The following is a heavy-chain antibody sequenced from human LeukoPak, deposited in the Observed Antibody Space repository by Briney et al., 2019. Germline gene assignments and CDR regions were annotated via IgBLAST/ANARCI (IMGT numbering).Heavy chain of an antibody. Sequence: ASVKVSCKASGYTFTSYHMHWVRQAAGQGLEWMGTIKPSGGSTTYAQKFQGRVTMTWDTSTSTVYMELSSLRSEDTAVYYCARGPRGDFGYWGQGTLVTVSS. V-gene: IGHV1-46*01. CDR3: ARGPRGDFGY. CDR1: GYTFTSYH. D-gene: IGHD3-16*01. J-gene: IGHJ4*02. CDR2: IKPSGGST.